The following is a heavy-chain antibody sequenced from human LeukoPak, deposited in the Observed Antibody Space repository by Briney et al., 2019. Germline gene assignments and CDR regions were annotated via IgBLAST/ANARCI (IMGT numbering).Heavy chain of an antibody. CDR3: AKSEHGGNSARWFDP. CDR1: GFTFSSYE. D-gene: IGHD4-23*01. J-gene: IGHJ5*02. CDR2: ISSSGSTI. V-gene: IGHV3-48*03. Sequence: GGSLRLSCAAFGFTFSSYEMNWVRQAPGKGLEWVSYISSSGSTIYYADSVKGRFTISRDNSKNTLYLQMNSLRAEDTAVYYCAKSEHGGNSARWFDPWGQGTLVTVSS.